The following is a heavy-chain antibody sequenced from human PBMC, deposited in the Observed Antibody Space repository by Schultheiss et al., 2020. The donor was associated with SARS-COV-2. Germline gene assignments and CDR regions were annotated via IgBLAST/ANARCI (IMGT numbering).Heavy chain of an antibody. V-gene: IGHV4-34*01. CDR3: ARLSVRRGSDY. J-gene: IGHJ4*02. CDR2: INHSGST. D-gene: IGHD3-10*01. CDR1: GGSFSGYN. Sequence: SETLSLTCAVYGGSFSGYNWSWIRQPPGKGLEWIGEINHSGSTNYNPSLKSRVTISVDTSKNQFSLKLNSVTAADTAVYYCARLSVRRGSDYWGQGTLVTVSS.